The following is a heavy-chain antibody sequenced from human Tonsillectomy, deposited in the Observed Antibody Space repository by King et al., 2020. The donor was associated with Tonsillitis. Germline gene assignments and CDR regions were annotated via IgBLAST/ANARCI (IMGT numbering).Heavy chain of an antibody. J-gene: IGHJ4*02. CDR1: GGSFSGYY. Sequence: VQLQQWGAGLLKPSETLSLTCAVYGGSFSGYYWSWIRLPPGKGLDWIGEINPGGSTNYNPPLKSRVTISVDTAKSQFSLKLNSVTAADTAVYYCARAFSVTRLDWGRGTLVTVSS. D-gene: IGHD4-17*01. CDR2: INPGGST. V-gene: IGHV4-34*01. CDR3: ARAFSVTRLD.